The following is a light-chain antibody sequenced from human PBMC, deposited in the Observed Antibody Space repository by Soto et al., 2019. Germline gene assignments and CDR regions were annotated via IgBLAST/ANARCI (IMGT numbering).Light chain of an antibody. J-gene: IGKJ3*01. V-gene: IGKV3-20*01. CDR2: GAS. Sequence: EIVLTQSPGTLSLSPGERATLSCRASQSVSSSYLAWYQQKPGQAPRLLIYGASSRATGIPDRFSGSGSGTDFTLTTSRLEPEDFAVYYCQQCCSSPITCGPGTKVDIK. CDR3: QQCCSSPIT. CDR1: QSVSSSY.